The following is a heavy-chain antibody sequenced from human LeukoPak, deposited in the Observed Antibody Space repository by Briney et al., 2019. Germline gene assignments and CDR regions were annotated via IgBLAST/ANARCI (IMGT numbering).Heavy chain of an antibody. D-gene: IGHD3-10*01. J-gene: IGHJ6*03. Sequence: GESLKISCKGSGYSFTSYWIGWVRQMPGKGLEWMGIIYPGDSDTRYSPSFQGQVTISADKSISTAYLQWSSLKASDTAMYYCASQNYYGSGSYRYYYYMDVWGKGTTVTVSS. V-gene: IGHV5-51*01. CDR2: IYPGDSDT. CDR1: GYSFTSYW. CDR3: ASQNYYGSGSYRYYYYMDV.